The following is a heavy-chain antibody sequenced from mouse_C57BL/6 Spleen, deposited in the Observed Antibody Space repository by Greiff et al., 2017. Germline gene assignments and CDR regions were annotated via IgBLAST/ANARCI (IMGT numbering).Heavy chain of an antibody. CDR2: IYPGSGNT. CDR1: GYTFTDYY. D-gene: IGHD1-1*01. CDR3: ARNGSSCFDY. J-gene: IGHJ2*01. Sequence: VQLQQSGAELVRPGASVKLSCKASGYTFTDYYINWVKQRPGQGLEWIARIYPGSGNTYYNEKFKGKATLTAEKSSSTAYMQLSSLTSEDSAVYFCARNGSSCFDYWGQGTTLTVSS. V-gene: IGHV1-76*01.